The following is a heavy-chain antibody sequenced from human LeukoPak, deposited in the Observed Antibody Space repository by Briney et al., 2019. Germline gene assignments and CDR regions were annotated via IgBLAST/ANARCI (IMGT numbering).Heavy chain of an antibody. CDR2: IIPIFGTA. CDR3: ASNWGRLVTTDAFDI. CDR1: GGTFSSYA. D-gene: IGHD7-27*01. V-gene: IGHV1-69*01. J-gene: IGHJ3*02. Sequence: SVKVSCKASGGTFSSYAISWVRQAPGQGLEWMGGIIPIFGTANYAQKFQGRVAITADESTSTAYMELSSLRSEDTAVYYCASNWGRLVTTDAFDIWGQGTMVTVSS.